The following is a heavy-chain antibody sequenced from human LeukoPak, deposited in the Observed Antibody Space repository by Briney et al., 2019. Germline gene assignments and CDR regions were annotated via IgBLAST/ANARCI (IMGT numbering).Heavy chain of an antibody. Sequence: ASVKVSCKASGYTFTGYYMHWVRQAPGQGLEWMGWINPNSGGTNYAQKVQGRVTMTRDTSISTAYLELSSLRSDDTAVYYCAKARQPPNEFDPWGQRTLVTVSS. D-gene: IGHD1-1*01. CDR3: AKARQPPNEFDP. CDR2: INPNSGGT. V-gene: IGHV1-2*02. CDR1: GYTFTGYY. J-gene: IGHJ5*02.